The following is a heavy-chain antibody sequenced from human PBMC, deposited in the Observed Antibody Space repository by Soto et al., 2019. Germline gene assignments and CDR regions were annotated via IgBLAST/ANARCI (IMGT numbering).Heavy chain of an antibody. CDR2: IYYRGST. V-gene: IGHV4-30-4*01. Sequence: SSETLSLTCTVSGDSISRGDYFWSWIRQPPGKGLEWIGYIYYRGSTYYNPSLQSRVSISVDTSRTQFSLKLSSVTAADTAVYYCARMSWHHYGMDVWGQGTTVTVSS. J-gene: IGHJ6*02. CDR3: ARMSWHHYGMDV. CDR1: GDSISRGDYF.